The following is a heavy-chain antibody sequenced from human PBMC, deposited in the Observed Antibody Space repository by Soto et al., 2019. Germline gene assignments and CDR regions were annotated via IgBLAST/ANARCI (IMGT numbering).Heavy chain of an antibody. V-gene: IGHV3-23*01. CDR1: GFTFSSYA. CDR3: AKDIVLMVYAIFDY. Sequence: GGSLRLSCAASGFTFSSYAMSWVRQAPGKGLEWVSAISGSGGSTYYADSVKGRFTISRDNSKNTLYLQMNSLRTEDTAVYYCAKDIVLMVYAIFDYWGQGTLVTVSS. CDR2: ISGSGGST. J-gene: IGHJ4*02. D-gene: IGHD2-8*01.